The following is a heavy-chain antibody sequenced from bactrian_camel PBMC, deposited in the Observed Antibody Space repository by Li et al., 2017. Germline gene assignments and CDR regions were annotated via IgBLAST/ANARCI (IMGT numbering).Heavy chain of an antibody. CDR1: GFTFSNYH. V-gene: IGHV3S40*01. J-gene: IGHJ4*01. Sequence: DVQLVESGGGLVQPGGSLRLSCAASGFTFSNYHMSWVRQAPGKGLEWVSRIIHDGDITSYADSVKGRFTISRDNAKNSVDLQMNSLKPDDTAVYYCAATGQMLSVAGCRTQGTQVTVS. CDR2: IIHDGDIT. D-gene: IGHD1*01.